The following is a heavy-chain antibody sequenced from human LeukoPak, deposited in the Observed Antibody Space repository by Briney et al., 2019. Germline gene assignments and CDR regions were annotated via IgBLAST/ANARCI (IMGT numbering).Heavy chain of an antibody. V-gene: IGHV3-21*01. Sequence: GGSLRLSCAGSGFIFSDHHMDWVRQAPGKGLEWVSSISSSSSYIYYADSVKGRFTISRDNAKNSLYLQMNSLRAEDTAVYYCARDVNYYDSSGYYVYWGQGTLVTVSS. CDR3: ARDVNYYDSSGYYVY. D-gene: IGHD3-22*01. CDR1: GFIFSDHH. CDR2: ISSSSSYI. J-gene: IGHJ4*02.